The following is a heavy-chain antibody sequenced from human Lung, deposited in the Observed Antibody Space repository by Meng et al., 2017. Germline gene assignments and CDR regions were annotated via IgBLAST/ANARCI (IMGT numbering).Heavy chain of an antibody. CDR2: INTDGSST. CDR1: GFTFSTYW. J-gene: IGHJ4*02. V-gene: IGHV3-74*01. Sequence: EVHLVESGGVLVQPGGSLILSCAASGFTFSTYWMHWARQAPGKGLVWVSHINTDGSSTNYADSVKGRFTISRDNAKNTLYLQMNSLRAEDTAVYYCGRSDGYIRDWGQGTLVTVSS. D-gene: IGHD5-24*01. CDR3: GRSDGYIRD.